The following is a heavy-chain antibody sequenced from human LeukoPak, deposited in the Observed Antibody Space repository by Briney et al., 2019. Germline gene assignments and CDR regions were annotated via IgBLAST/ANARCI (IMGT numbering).Heavy chain of an antibody. CDR1: AGSFSGYY. CDR3: ARERCSSTSCYYYYYYYMDV. CDR2: INHSGST. V-gene: IGHV4-34*01. Sequence: SETLSLTSAVYAGSFSGYYWSWIRQPPGKGLEWIGEINHSGSTNYNPSLKSRVTISVDTCKNQFSLKLSSVTAADTAVYYCARERCSSTSCYYYYYYYMDVWGKGTTVTVSS. J-gene: IGHJ6*03. D-gene: IGHD2-2*01.